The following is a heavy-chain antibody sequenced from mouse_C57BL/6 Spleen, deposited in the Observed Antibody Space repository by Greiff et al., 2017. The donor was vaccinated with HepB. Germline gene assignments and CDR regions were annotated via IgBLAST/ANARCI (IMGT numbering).Heavy chain of an antibody. CDR2: ISYDGSN. D-gene: IGHD1-1*01. Sequence: EVKLVESGPGLVKPSQSLSLTCSVTGYSITSGYYWNWIRQFPGNKLEWMGYISYDGSNNYNPSLKNRISITRDTSKNQFFLKLNSVTTEDTATYYCAFDYYGSSLWFAYWGQGTLVTVSA. V-gene: IGHV3-6*01. CDR3: AFDYYGSSLWFAY. J-gene: IGHJ3*01. CDR1: GYSITSGYY.